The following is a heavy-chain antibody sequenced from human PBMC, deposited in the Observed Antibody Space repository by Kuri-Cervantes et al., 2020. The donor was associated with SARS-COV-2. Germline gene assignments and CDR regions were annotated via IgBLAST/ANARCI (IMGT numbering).Heavy chain of an antibody. V-gene: IGHV3-23*01. CDR1: GFTFSSYA. CDR2: ISGSGGST. CDR3: AKGDSSGWYIFDY. J-gene: IGHJ4*02. Sequence: GGSLRLSCAASGFTFSSYAMSWVRQAPGKGLEWVSAISGSGGSTYYADSVTGRFTISRDNSKNTLYLQMNSLRAEDTAVYYCAKGDSSGWYIFDYWGQGTLVTVSS. D-gene: IGHD6-19*01.